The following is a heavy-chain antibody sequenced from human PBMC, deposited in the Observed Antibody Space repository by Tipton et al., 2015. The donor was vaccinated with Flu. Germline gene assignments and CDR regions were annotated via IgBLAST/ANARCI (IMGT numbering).Heavy chain of an antibody. CDR1: GDSISSDYH. CDR3: ARGRIIMVRGVIDYFDP. Sequence: LRLSCAVSGDSISSDYHWGWIRQFPGKGLEWIGTVSRSGSTVYNPSLTSRVTISVDTSKNQFSLKLSSVTAADTAVYYCARGRIIMVRGVIDYFDPWGQGTLVTVSS. CDR2: VSRSGST. V-gene: IGHV4-38-2*01. D-gene: IGHD3-10*01. J-gene: IGHJ5*02.